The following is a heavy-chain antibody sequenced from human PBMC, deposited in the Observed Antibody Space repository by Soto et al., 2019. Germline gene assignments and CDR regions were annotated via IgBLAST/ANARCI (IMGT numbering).Heavy chain of an antibody. Sequence: SETLSLTCTVSGGSISSSSYYWGWIRQPPGKGLEWIGSIYYSGSTYYNTSLKSRVTISVNTTKNQYSHKQSSITAKDTAEYYCARHGMDYYDSSGYYYSPYYFDYWGQGTRVTVS. CDR3: ARHGMDYYDSSGYYYSPYYFDY. CDR1: GGSISSSSYY. D-gene: IGHD3-22*01. CDR2: IYYSGST. J-gene: IGHJ4*02. V-gene: IGHV4-39*01.